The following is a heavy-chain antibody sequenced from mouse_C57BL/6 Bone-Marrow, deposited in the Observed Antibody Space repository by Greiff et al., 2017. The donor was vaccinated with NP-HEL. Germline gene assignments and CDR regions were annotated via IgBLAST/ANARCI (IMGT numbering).Heavy chain of an antibody. V-gene: IGHV1-55*01. CDR3: ARPNNYYGSPYYFDY. D-gene: IGHD1-1*01. CDR1: GYTFTSYW. CDR2: IYPGSGST. J-gene: IGHJ2*01. Sequence: QVHVKQPGAELVKPGASVKMSCKASGYTFTSYWITWVKQRPGQGLEWIGDIYPGSGSTNYNEKFKSKATLTVDTSSSTAYMQLSSLTSEDSAVYYCARPNNYYGSPYYFDYWGQGTTLTVSS.